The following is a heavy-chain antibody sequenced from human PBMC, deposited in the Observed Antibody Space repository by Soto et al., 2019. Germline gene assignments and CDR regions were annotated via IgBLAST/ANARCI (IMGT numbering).Heavy chain of an antibody. CDR3: ATEWPGRGFDH. CDR2: IYNDGST. D-gene: IGHD3-10*01. J-gene: IGHJ5*02. V-gene: IGHV3-53*01. CDR1: GFTVNGNY. Sequence: ESGGGLIQPGGSLRLSCAASGFTVNGNYMSWVRQAPGKGLQWVSAIYNDGSTFYADSVQGRFTISRDNSKNTLFLQMNSLRGEDTAVYYCATEWPGRGFDHWGQGTLVTVST.